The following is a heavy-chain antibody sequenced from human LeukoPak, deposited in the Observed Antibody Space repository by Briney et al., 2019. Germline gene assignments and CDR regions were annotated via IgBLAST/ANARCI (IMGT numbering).Heavy chain of an antibody. J-gene: IGHJ6*02. Sequence: SETLSLTCAVYGGSFSGYYWSWIRQPPGKGLEWIGEINHSGSTNYNPSLKSRVTISVDTSKNQFSLKLVTAADTAVYYCARDAGLYGDYGFYYYGMDVWGQGTTVTVSS. CDR1: GGSFSGYY. V-gene: IGHV4-34*01. CDR2: INHSGST. D-gene: IGHD4-17*01. CDR3: ARDAGLYGDYGFYYYGMDV.